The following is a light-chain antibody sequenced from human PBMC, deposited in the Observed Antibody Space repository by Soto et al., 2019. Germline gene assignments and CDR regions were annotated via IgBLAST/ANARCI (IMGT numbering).Light chain of an antibody. V-gene: IGKV3-11*01. Sequence: EIVLTQSPPSLSLSPGGRATLSCRASPSVTNFLAWYQQKPGQAPRLLIYGAFNRATGIPARFSGSGSGTDFTLTISSLEPEDSAVYYCQQRNVWPPVTFGQGTRLEIK. CDR2: GAF. CDR1: PSVTNF. CDR3: QQRNVWPPVT. J-gene: IGKJ5*01.